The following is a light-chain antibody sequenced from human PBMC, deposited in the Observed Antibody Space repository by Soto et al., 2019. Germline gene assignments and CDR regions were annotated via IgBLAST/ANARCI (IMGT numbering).Light chain of an antibody. CDR1: SSDVGGYNY. J-gene: IGLJ3*02. CDR2: EVT. Sequence: QSALTQPPSASGSPGQSVTISCTGTSSDVGGYNYVSWYQQYPGRAPKLMIYEVTKRPSGVPDRFSGSKSGNTVSLTVSGLQAEDEADSYCSSYAASNNFYFVFGGGTKLTVL. V-gene: IGLV2-8*01. CDR3: SSYAASNNFYFV.